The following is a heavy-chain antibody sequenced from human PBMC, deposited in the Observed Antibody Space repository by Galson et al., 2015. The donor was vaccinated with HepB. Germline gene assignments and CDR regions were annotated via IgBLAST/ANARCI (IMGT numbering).Heavy chain of an antibody. D-gene: IGHD6-19*01. CDR2: IIPILGIA. CDR3: ARVSLGVAVAGLVG. Sequence: SVKVSCKASGGTFSSYTISWVRQAPGQGLEWMGRIIPILGIANYAQKFQGRVTITADKSTSTAYMELSSLRSEDTAVYYCARVSLGVAVAGLVGWGQGTLVTVSS. J-gene: IGHJ4*02. V-gene: IGHV1-69*02. CDR1: GGTFSSYT.